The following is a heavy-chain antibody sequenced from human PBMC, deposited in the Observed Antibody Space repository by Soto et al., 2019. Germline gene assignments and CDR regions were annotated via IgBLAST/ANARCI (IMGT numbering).Heavy chain of an antibody. CDR2: INHSGST. D-gene: IGHD5-12*01. J-gene: IGHJ6*02. CDR1: GGSFSGYY. Sequence: SETLSLTCAVYGGSFSGYYWSWIRQPPGKGLEWIGEINHSGSTNYNPSLKSRVTISVDTSKNQFSLKLSSVTAADTAVYYCARNSGYEEGYYYYGMDVWGQGTTVTVSS. V-gene: IGHV4-34*01. CDR3: ARNSGYEEGYYYYGMDV.